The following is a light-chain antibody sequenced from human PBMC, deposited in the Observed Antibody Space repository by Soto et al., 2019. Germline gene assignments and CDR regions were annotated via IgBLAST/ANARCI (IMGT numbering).Light chain of an antibody. CDR2: GAS. Sequence: EIVMTQSPATLSVSPGERATLSCRASQSVNIYLDWYQQKPGQAPRLLIFGASYRATGIPDIFSGSGSGTEFNLTISSLQSEDFAFYFCQQYDDWLRLTFGGGTKVEIK. CDR1: QSVNIY. V-gene: IGKV3D-15*01. CDR3: QQYDDWLRLT. J-gene: IGKJ4*01.